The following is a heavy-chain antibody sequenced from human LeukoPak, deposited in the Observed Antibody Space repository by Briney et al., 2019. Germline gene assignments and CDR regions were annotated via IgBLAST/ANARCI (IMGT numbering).Heavy chain of an antibody. CDR2: ISYDGNTI. CDR3: ARATYTVTTSPMDY. J-gene: IGHJ4*02. CDR1: EFTFSNYA. Sequence: GGSLRLSCAASEFTFSNYALHWVRQAPGKGLQWVAVISYDGNTIHYADSVKGRFTISRDNSKNTLYLQMNSLRAEDTAVYYCARATYTVTTSPMDYWGQGTLVTVS. V-gene: IGHV3-30-3*01. D-gene: IGHD4-17*01.